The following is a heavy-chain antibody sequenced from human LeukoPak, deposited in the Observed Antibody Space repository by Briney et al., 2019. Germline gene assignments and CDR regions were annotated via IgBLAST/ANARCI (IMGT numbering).Heavy chain of an antibody. Sequence: SETLSLTCTVSGGSISGYYWGWIRQPPGKGLEWIGSIYHSGNTYYNPSLQSRVTISADTSKNEFSLKLKYVTAADTAVYYCARDRSWSWGGFDVWGQGTMVTVSS. CDR2: IYHSGNT. CDR1: GGSISGYY. V-gene: IGHV4-38-2*02. CDR3: ARDRSWSWGGFDV. D-gene: IGHD6-13*01. J-gene: IGHJ3*01.